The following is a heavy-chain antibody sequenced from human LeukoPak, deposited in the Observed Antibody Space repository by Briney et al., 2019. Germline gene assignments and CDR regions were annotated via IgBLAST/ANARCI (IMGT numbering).Heavy chain of an antibody. V-gene: IGHV3-64*02. CDR3: ARAHQPGYSYGWSYYGMDV. CDR1: GLTFSSYA. CDR2: ISSNGGST. J-gene: IGHJ6*02. D-gene: IGHD5-18*01. Sequence: GGSLRLSCAASGLTFSSYAMHWVRQAPGKGLEYVSAISSNGGSTYYADSVKGRFTISRDNSKNTLYLQMGSLRAEDMAVYYCARAHQPGYSYGWSYYGMDVWGQGTTVTVSS.